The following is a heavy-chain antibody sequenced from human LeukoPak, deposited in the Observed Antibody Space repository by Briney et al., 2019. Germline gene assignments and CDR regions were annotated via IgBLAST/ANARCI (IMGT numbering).Heavy chain of an antibody. Sequence: SQTLSLTCTVSGGSISSGGYYWSWIRQPPGKGLEWIGEINHSGSTNYNPSLKSRVTISVDTSKNQFSLKLSSVTAADTAVYYCARVARDGDYVGIHYYYGMDVWGQGTTVTVSS. D-gene: IGHD4-17*01. CDR1: GGSISSGGYY. CDR2: INHSGST. V-gene: IGHV4-30-2*01. CDR3: ARVARDGDYVGIHYYYGMDV. J-gene: IGHJ6*02.